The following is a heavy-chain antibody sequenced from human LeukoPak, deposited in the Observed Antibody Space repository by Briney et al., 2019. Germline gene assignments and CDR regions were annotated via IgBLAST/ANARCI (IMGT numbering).Heavy chain of an antibody. CDR3: AKEASGQDY. J-gene: IGHJ4*02. CDR2: ISGSGAST. CDR1: GFTFSTNA. D-gene: IGHD6-19*01. V-gene: IGHV3-23*01. Sequence: PGGSLRLSCLTSGFTFSTNAMSWVRQAPGKGLEWISGISGSGASTYYADSVTGRFTISRDNSRNTLYLQMNSLRGDDTAVYYCAKEASGQDYWGQGTLVTVSS.